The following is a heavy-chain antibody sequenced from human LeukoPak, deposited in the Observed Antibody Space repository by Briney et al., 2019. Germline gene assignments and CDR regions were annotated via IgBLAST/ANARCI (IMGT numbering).Heavy chain of an antibody. CDR2: IRYDGSNK. J-gene: IGHJ6*02. V-gene: IGHV3-30*02. CDR1: GFTFSSYG. CDR3: AKDYYGSGSPTPYYYYGMDV. D-gene: IGHD3-10*01. Sequence: PGGSLRLSCAASGFTFSSYGMHWVRQAPGKGLEWVAFIRYDGSNKYYADSVKGRFTISRDNSKNTLYPQMNSLRAEDTAVYYCAKDYYGSGSPTPYYYYGMDVWGQGTTVTVSS.